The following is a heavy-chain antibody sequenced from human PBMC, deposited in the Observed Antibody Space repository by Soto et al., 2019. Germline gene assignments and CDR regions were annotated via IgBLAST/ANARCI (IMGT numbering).Heavy chain of an antibody. CDR1: GYTFTGYY. J-gene: IGHJ4*02. CDR2: INPNSGGT. Sequence: ASVKVSCKASGYTFTGYYMHWVRQAPGQGLEWMGWINPNSGGTNYAQKFQGRVTMTRDTSISTAYMELSRLRSDDTAVYYCAKASSGWTPHYFDYWGQGTLVTVPQ. CDR3: AKASSGWTPHYFDY. D-gene: IGHD6-19*01. V-gene: IGHV1-2*02.